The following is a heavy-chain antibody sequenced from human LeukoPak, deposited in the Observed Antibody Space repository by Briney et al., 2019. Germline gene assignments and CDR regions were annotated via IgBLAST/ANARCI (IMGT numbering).Heavy chain of an antibody. D-gene: IGHD3-22*01. CDR1: GFTFSSYG. J-gene: IGHJ4*02. CDR3: AKDVGGGYYDSSGPSFDY. CDR2: ISYDGSNK. V-gene: IGHV3-30*18. Sequence: GGSLRLSCAASGFTFSSYGMHWVRQAPGKGLEWVAVISYDGSNKYYADSVKGRFTISRDNSKNTLYLQVNSLRAEDTAVYYCAKDVGGGYYDSSGPSFDYWGQGTLVTVSS.